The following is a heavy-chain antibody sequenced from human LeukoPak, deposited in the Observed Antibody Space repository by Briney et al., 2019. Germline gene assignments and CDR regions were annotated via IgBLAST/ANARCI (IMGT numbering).Heavy chain of an antibody. CDR1: GGSISSYY. J-gene: IGHJ4*02. D-gene: IGHD2/OR15-2a*01. CDR2: ISDIGSI. CDR3: AGHHPRNTVDF. V-gene: IGHV4-59*08. Sequence: SETLSLTCTVSGGSISSYYWSWIRQPPGKGLEWIAYISDIGSINYNPSLKSRVTISLDTSKNQFSLKLSSVTTADTAVYYCAGHHPRNTVDFWGQGTPVTVSS.